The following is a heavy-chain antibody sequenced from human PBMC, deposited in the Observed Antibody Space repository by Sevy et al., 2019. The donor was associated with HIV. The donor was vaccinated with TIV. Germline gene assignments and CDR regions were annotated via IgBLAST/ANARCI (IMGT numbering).Heavy chain of an antibody. CDR3: TRDTWELLTGIAYYYSGMDV. V-gene: IGHV1-18*01. CDR1: GYNFNIYT. CDR2: ISPYDGDT. J-gene: IGHJ6*02. Sequence: VSVKVSCQSSGYNFNIYTIHWVRQARGQGLEWVGRISPYDGDTDYDPNFHGRVSLTMDTSTSTAYLGLTSLRSDDTAVYFCTRDTWELLTGIAYYYSGMDVWGQGTTVTVSS. D-gene: IGHD1-26*01.